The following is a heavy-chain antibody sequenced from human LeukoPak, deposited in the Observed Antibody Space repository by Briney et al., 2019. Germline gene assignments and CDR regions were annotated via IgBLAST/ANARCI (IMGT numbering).Heavy chain of an antibody. J-gene: IGHJ4*02. CDR1: GYTLTSYG. V-gene: IGHV1-18*04. CDR2: ISAYNGNT. Sequence: ASVKDSCKASGYTLTSYGISWVRQAPGQELEWVGWISAYNGNTNYAQKLQGRVTMTPDTSTSTAYMELRSLRSDDTAVYYCARVYCSSTSCYDYWGQGTLVTVSS. CDR3: ARVYCSSTSCYDY. D-gene: IGHD2-2*01.